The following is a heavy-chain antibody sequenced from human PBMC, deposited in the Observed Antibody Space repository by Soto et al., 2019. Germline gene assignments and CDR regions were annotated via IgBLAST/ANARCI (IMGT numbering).Heavy chain of an antibody. CDR1: GFTFNSYS. CDR3: AKDRQESRASYYKDRRGFDV. D-gene: IGHD2-8*01. CDR2: ISSFSNYM. Sequence: PGGSLRLSCAVSGFTFNSYSMNWVRQAPGKGLEWVSSISSFSNYMYYTDSVKGRFTISRDNARNSLYLQMNSLRPEDTATYYCAKDRQESRASYYKDRRGFDVWGQGTLVTVSS. J-gene: IGHJ5*01. V-gene: IGHV3-21*01.